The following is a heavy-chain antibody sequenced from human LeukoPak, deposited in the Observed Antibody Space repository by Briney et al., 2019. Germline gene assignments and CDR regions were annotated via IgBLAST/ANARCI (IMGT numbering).Heavy chain of an antibody. Sequence: SETLSLTCTVSGGSISGSSYYWGWIRQPPGKGLEWTGSIYYSGSTYYNPSLKSRVTISVDTSKNQFSLKLNSVTATDTAVYYCARGLRYSGRRFDPWGQGTLVTVSS. CDR2: IYYSGST. D-gene: IGHD1-26*01. V-gene: IGHV4-39*02. CDR1: GGSISGSSYY. CDR3: ARGLRYSGRRFDP. J-gene: IGHJ5*02.